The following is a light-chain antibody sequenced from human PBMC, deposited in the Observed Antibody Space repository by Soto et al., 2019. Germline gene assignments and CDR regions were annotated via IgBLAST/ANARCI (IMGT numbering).Light chain of an antibody. Sequence: DTVMTQSPLSLPVTPGEPASISCRSSQSLLHSDGYSYLDWYLQKPGQSPQVLVYLGSNRASGVPDRFSGSGSGTDFTLKISRVEAEDVGVYYCMQALQSPPTFGQGTKG. CDR2: LGS. CDR3: MQALQSPPT. V-gene: IGKV2-28*01. J-gene: IGKJ1*01. CDR1: QSLLHSDGYSY.